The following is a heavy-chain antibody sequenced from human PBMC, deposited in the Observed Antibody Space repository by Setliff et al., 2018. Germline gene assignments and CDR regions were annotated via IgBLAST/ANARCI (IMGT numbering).Heavy chain of an antibody. V-gene: IGHV4-39*01. CDR1: GGSISSSSYY. CDR2: IYYSGST. D-gene: IGHD3-3*01. CDR3: AGWYYDFWSGYYIPGYFDY. J-gene: IGHJ4*02. Sequence: PSETLSLTCTVSGGSISSSSYYWGWIRQPPGKGLEWIGSIYYSGSTYYNPSLKSRVTISVDTSKNQFSLKLSSVTAADTAVYYCAGWYYDFWSGYYIPGYFDYWGQGTLVTVS.